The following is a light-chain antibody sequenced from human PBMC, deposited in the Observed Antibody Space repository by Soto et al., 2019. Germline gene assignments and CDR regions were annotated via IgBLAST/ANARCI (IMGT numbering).Light chain of an antibody. J-gene: IGKJ1*01. CDR3: QQYNDYSAT. Sequence: ETVMTQSPATLSLSPGERATLSCRASRDISNNLAWYQQKPGQAPRLLIYGASSRATGIPARFSGSGSGTEFTLTISSLQPDDFATYYCQQYNDYSATFGQGTKVDIK. V-gene: IGKV3D-15*01. CDR2: GAS. CDR1: RDISNN.